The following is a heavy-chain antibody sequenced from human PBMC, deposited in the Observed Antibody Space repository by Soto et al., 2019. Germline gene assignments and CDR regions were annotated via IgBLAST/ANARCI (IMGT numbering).Heavy chain of an antibody. CDR2: IKEDGSEI. J-gene: IGHJ3*02. Sequence: GGSLRLSCAASGFTLSRHWMSWVRQAPGKGLEWVAKIKEDGSEINYVDSVKGRFTISRDNAKNSLYLQMNSLRAEDTAVYYCARDGLPFALDIWGHGTMVTVSS. CDR1: GFTLSRHW. D-gene: IGHD3-16*01. V-gene: IGHV3-7*03. CDR3: ARDGLPFALDI.